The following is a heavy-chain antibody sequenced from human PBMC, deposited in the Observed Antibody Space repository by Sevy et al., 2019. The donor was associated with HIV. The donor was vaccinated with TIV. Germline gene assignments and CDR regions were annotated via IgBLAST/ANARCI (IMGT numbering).Heavy chain of an antibody. CDR1: GFTFSSFS. J-gene: IGHJ4*02. CDR2: ISYDGSNE. CDR3: AKCGGDYYSRGRFDY. Sequence: GGSLRLSCSASGFTFSSFSMHWVRQSPDRGLEWLTVISYDGSNEDYADSVKGRFTISRDNLKNTLYLQMNSLRVEDTAVYYCAKCGGDYYSRGRFDYWGQGTVVTVSS. V-gene: IGHV3-30-3*02. D-gene: IGHD2-21*02.